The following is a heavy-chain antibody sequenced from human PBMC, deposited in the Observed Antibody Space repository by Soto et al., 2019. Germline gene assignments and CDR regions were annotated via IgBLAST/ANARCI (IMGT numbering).Heavy chain of an antibody. V-gene: IGHV3-74*01. CDR1: GFTFSSYW. CDR3: ARDQSGKPDNYGMDV. CDR2: INSDGSST. J-gene: IGHJ6*02. D-gene: IGHD3-10*01. Sequence: GGSLRLSCAASGFTFSSYWMHWVRQAPGKGLVWVSRINSDGSSTSYAASVKGGFTISRDNAKNTLYLQMNSLRAEDTAVYYCARDQSGKPDNYGMDVWGQGTTVTVSS.